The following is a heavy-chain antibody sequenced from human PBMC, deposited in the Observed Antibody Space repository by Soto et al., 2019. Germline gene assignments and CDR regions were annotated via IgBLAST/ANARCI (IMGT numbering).Heavy chain of an antibody. CDR2: INAGNGNT. CDR3: ASRAPPGGNYYGSGTPFYYYGMDV. CDR1: GYTLTSYA. J-gene: IGHJ6*02. D-gene: IGHD3-10*01. Sequence: GASVKVSCKASGYTLTSYAMHWVRQAPGQRLEWMGWINAGNGNTKCSQKFQGRVTITRDTSASTAYMELSSLRSEDTAVYYCASRAPPGGNYYGSGTPFYYYGMDVWGQGTTVTVSS. V-gene: IGHV1-3*01.